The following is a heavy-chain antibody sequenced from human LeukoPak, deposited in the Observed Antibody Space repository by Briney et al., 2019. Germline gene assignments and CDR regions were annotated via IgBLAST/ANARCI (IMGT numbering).Heavy chain of an antibody. D-gene: IGHD5-12*01. CDR2: ISGSGGST. V-gene: IGHV3-23*01. CDR3: AKDLRSAATILPFFDY. J-gene: IGHJ4*02. CDR1: ESTFSTYA. Sequence: PGASLRLSCVASESTFSTYAMSWVRQAPGKGLEWVSGISGSGGSTYYADFVKGRFTISRDNSKNTMYLQMNSLRAEDTAVYYCAKDLRSAATILPFFDYWGQGTLVTVSS.